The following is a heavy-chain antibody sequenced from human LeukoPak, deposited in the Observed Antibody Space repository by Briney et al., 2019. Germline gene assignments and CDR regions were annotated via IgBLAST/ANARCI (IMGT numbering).Heavy chain of an antibody. Sequence: ASVKVSCKVSGYTLTELSMHWVRQAPGKGLEWMGGFDPEDGETIYAQKFQGRVTMTEDTSTDTAYMELSSLRSEDTAVYYCATMGGPMVALDYWGQGTLVTVSS. V-gene: IGHV1-24*01. CDR3: ATMGGPMVALDY. CDR2: FDPEDGET. CDR1: GYTLTELS. D-gene: IGHD2-15*01. J-gene: IGHJ4*02.